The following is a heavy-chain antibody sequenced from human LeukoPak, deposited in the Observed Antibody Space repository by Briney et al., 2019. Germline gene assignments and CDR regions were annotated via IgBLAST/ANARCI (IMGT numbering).Heavy chain of an antibody. J-gene: IGHJ4*02. CDR2: ISYDGSNK. CDR1: GFTFSSYG. V-gene: IGHV3-30*18. D-gene: IGHD6-19*01. Sequence: GGSPRLSCAASGFTFSSYGMHWVRQAPGKGLEWVAVISYDGSNKYYADSVKGRFTISRDNSKNTLYLQMNSLRAEDTAVYYCAKDREQWLVPDYWGQGTLVTVSS. CDR3: AKDREQWLVPDY.